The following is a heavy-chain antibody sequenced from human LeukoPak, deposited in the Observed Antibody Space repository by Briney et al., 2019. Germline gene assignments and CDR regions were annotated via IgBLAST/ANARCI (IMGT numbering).Heavy chain of an antibody. CDR1: GGSISSYY. V-gene: IGHV4-4*09. CDR3: ARQVYSSSWYEYNWFDP. D-gene: IGHD6-13*01. J-gene: IGHJ5*02. Sequence: PSETLSLTCTVSGGSISSYYWSWVRQPPGKGLEWIGYIYTSGSTNYNPSLKSQVTISVDTSKNQFSLKLSSVTAADTAVYYCARQVYSSSWYEYNWFDPWGQGTLVTVSS. CDR2: IYTSGST.